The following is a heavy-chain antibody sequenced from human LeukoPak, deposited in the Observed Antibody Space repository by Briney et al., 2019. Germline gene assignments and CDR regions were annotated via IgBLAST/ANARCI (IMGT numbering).Heavy chain of an antibody. CDR1: GFTFSNNW. CDR3: ASAPRLEWLLSDFDY. J-gene: IGHJ4*02. CDR2: IKGDGSST. Sequence: GGSLRLSCAASGFTFSNNWMHWVRQAPGKGLVWVSRIKGDGSSTDYADSVKGRFTISRDNAKNTLLLQMNSLRAEDTAVYYCASAPRLEWLLSDFDYWGQGTLVTVSS. V-gene: IGHV3-74*01. D-gene: IGHD3-3*01.